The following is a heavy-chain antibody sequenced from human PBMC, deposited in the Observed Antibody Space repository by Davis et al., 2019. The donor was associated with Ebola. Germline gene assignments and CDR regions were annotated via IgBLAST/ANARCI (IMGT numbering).Heavy chain of an antibody. Sequence: GGSLRLSCAASGYTFTGYYMHWVRQAPGQGLEWMGRINPNSGGTNYAQKFQGRVTMTRDTSISTAYMELSRLRSDDTAVYYCATFGPGYSYGYGDYWGQGTLVTVSS. D-gene: IGHD5-18*01. CDR2: INPNSGGT. J-gene: IGHJ4*02. CDR1: GYTFTGYY. V-gene: IGHV1-2*06. CDR3: ATFGPGYSYGYGDY.